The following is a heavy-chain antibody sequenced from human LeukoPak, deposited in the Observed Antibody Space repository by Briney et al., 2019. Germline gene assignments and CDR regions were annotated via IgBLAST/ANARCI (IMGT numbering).Heavy chain of an antibody. V-gene: IGHV3-23*01. CDR1: GFTFSSYS. CDR3: AKDRLGALLYFDS. J-gene: IGHJ4*02. D-gene: IGHD1-26*01. CDR2: ISGSGGTT. Sequence: PGGSLRLSCAASGFTFSSYSMNWVRQAPGKGLEWVSAISGSGGTTYYADSVKGRFTISRDNSMNTLYLQMNSLRAEDTAVYSCAKDRLGALLYFDSWGQGTLVTVSS.